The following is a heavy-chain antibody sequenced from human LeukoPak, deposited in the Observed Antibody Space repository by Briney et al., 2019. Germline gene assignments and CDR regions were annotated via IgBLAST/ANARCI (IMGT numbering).Heavy chain of an antibody. D-gene: IGHD7-27*01. CDR1: GGAFSSYA. CDR2: IIPIFGTA. V-gene: IGHV1-69*05. Sequence: SSVKVSCKASGGAFSSYAMSWVRQAPGQGLEGMGRIIPIFGTANYAQKFQGRVTITTDESTSTAYMELSSLRSEDTAVYYCARTKLGIGGGYFDYWGQGTLVTVSS. J-gene: IGHJ4*02. CDR3: ARTKLGIGGGYFDY.